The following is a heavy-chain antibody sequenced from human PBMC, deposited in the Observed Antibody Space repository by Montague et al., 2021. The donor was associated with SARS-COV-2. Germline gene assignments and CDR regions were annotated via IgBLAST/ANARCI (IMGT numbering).Heavy chain of an antibody. V-gene: IGHV4-4*02. CDR3: ARLGGLIGRPPAGYNWCDP. CDR1: NGSISSDEW. Sequence: SETLSPTCVVSNGSISSDEWWSWVRQAPGKGLEWIGEIYHTGGTNYNPSLRSRVTILVDKSKNQFSLKLTSVTAADTAVYYCARLGGLIGRPPAGYNWCDPWGQGTLVTVSS. J-gene: IGHJ5*02. D-gene: IGHD3-22*01. CDR2: IYHTGGT.